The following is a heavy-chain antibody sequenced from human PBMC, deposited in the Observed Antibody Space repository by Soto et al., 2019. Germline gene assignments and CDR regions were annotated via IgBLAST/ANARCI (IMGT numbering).Heavy chain of an antibody. Sequence: EVQLLESGGGLVQPGGSLRLSCAASGFTFSTYAMTWVRQAPGKGLQWVSAMSDSGDSTPYADSVQGRFTISRDNSENTLYLQMNSLRAEDTAMYYCAKPVQVGPHYHYGMDVWGQGTTVTVSS. J-gene: IGHJ6*02. CDR1: GFTFSTYA. CDR3: AKPVQVGPHYHYGMDV. D-gene: IGHD3-10*01. CDR2: MSDSGDST. V-gene: IGHV3-23*01.